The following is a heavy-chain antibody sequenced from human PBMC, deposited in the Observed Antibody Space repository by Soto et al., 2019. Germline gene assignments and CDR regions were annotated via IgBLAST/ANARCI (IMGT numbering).Heavy chain of an antibody. Sequence: EVQLVESGGGLVQPGGCLKLSCEISGFNFNTYWMHWVRQAPGEGVAWVSRINGDGTNTDYADSVKGRFTVSRDNAKKMLYLDMSSLRVDDTAVYYCTRDGGERYYGGSDNWCQGTLLTVSS. D-gene: IGHD3-3*01. CDR3: TRDGGERYYGGSDN. J-gene: IGHJ4*02. CDR1: GFNFNTYW. CDR2: INGDGTNT. V-gene: IGHV3-74*01.